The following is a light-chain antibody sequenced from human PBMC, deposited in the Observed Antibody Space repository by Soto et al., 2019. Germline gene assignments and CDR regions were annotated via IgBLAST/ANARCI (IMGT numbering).Light chain of an antibody. CDR2: RDS. V-gene: IGLV1-44*01. Sequence: QSLLTQPPSASGTPGQRVTISCSGSSSNIGSNAVNWYQQFPGTAPKLLFFRDSQRPSGVPDRFSGSKSGTSASLAISGLQSEDEADYYCAAWDDNLKGVMFGGGTKVTVL. CDR1: SSNIGSNA. CDR3: AAWDDNLKGVM. J-gene: IGLJ3*02.